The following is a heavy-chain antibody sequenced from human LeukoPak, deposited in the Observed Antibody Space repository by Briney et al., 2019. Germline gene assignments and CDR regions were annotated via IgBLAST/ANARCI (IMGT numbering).Heavy chain of an antibody. V-gene: IGHV1-69*06. CDR3: ARTDIVVVPAALGGYYYYMDV. Sequence: SVKVSCKASGGTFSSYAISWVRQAPGQGLEWMGGIIPIFGTANYAQKFQGRVTITADKSTSTAYMELSSLRSEDTAVYYCARTDIVVVPAALGGYYYYMDVWGKGTTVTVSS. CDR1: GGTFSSYA. CDR2: IIPIFGTA. D-gene: IGHD2-2*01. J-gene: IGHJ6*03.